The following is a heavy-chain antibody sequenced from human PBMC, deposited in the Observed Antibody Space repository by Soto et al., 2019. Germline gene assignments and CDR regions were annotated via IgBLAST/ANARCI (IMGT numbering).Heavy chain of an antibody. CDR1: GGSISSGNW. D-gene: IGHD2-2*03. CDR2: IFRSGST. V-gene: IGHV4-4*02. CDR3: ARLNGYCVITGCHGYYGMDV. Sequence: SETLSLTCDVSGGSISSGNWWSWVRQTPEKGLEWIGEIFRSGSTNYNPSLKSRVTISVDNSKNQFSLILSSVTAADTAVYYCARLNGYCVITGCHGYYGMDVWGQGTTVTVS. J-gene: IGHJ6*02.